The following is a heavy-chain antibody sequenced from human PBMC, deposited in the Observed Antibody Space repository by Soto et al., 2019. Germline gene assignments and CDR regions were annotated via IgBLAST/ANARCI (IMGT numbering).Heavy chain of an antibody. CDR1: GASISSTTSGNW. V-gene: IGHV4-4*02. Sequence: QVQLQESGPGLVRPSGTLSLTCAVSGASISSTTSGNWWSWVRQPPGKGLEWIGEIYHSGSTNYNPSLKSRVTMSADKSKNQSSLKLSSVTAADTAVYYCARMVGATRVDPWGQGTLVTVSS. CDR3: ARMVGATRVDP. J-gene: IGHJ5*02. CDR2: IYHSGST. D-gene: IGHD1-26*01.